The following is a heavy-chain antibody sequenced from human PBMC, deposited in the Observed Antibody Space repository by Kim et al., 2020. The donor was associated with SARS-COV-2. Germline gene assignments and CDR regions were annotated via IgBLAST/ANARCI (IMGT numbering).Heavy chain of an antibody. CDR1: GFTFSNAW. V-gene: IGHV3-15*01. CDR2: IKSKTDGGTT. Sequence: GGSLRLSCAASGFTFSNAWMSWVRQAPGKGLEWVGRIKSKTDGGTTDYAAPVKGRFTISRDDSKNTLYLQMNSLKTEDTAVYYCTTERVGHYYDSSGYAYWGQGTLVTVSS. J-gene: IGHJ4*02. D-gene: IGHD3-22*01. CDR3: TTERVGHYYDSSGYAY.